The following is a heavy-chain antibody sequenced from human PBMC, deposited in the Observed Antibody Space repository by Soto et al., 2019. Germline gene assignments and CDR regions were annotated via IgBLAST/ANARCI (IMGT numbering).Heavy chain of an antibody. Sequence: SETLSLTCTVSGASISGFYWSWIRKSAGKGLEWIGRIYATGTTDYNPSLKSRVMMSVDTSKRQFSPKLRSVTAADTAVYYCVRDGTKTLRDWFDPWGQGISVTVSS. CDR3: VRDGTKTLRDWFDP. J-gene: IGHJ5*02. CDR1: GASISGFY. CDR2: IYATGTT. V-gene: IGHV4-4*07. D-gene: IGHD1-1*01.